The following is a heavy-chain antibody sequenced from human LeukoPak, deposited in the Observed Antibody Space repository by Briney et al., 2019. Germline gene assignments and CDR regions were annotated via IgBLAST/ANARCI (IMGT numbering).Heavy chain of an antibody. J-gene: IGHJ6*03. D-gene: IGHD3-10*01. Sequence: ASVKVSCKASGYTFTSYDINWVRQAPGQGLEWMGWINTNTGNPTYAQGFTGRFVFSLDTSVGTAYLQISSLKAEDTAVYYCARDSPWFGNNMDVWGKGTTVIVSS. V-gene: IGHV7-4-1*02. CDR3: ARDSPWFGNNMDV. CDR1: GYTFTSYD. CDR2: INTNTGNP.